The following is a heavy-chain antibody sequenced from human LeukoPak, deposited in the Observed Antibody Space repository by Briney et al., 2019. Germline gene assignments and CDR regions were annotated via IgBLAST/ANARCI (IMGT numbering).Heavy chain of an antibody. J-gene: IGHJ3*02. CDR3: ARNYVGYAFDI. V-gene: IGHV4-59*02. CDR2: IYSSGTT. D-gene: IGHD1-7*01. Sequence: PSETLSLTCTVSGGSVRSYYWSWIRQPPGKGLEWIGYIYSSGTTNYNPSLKTGVTIPVDTSKNQFSLKLTSVTAADTAVYYCARNYVGYAFDIWGQGTMVTVSS. CDR1: GGSVRSYY.